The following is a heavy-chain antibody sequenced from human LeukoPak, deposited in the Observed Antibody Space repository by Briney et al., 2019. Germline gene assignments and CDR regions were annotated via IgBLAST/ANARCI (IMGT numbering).Heavy chain of an antibody. CDR1: GGSISSSSYY. Sequence: SETLSLTCTVSGGSISSSSYYWGWIRRPPGKGLEWIGSIYYSGSTYYNPSLKSRVTISVDTSKNQFSLKLSSVTAADTAVYYCARLRSSKMVSTNRYYYYYYMDVWGKGTTVTISS. CDR3: ARLRSSKMVSTNRYYYYYYMDV. D-gene: IGHD5/OR15-5a*01. V-gene: IGHV4-39*01. J-gene: IGHJ6*03. CDR2: IYYSGST.